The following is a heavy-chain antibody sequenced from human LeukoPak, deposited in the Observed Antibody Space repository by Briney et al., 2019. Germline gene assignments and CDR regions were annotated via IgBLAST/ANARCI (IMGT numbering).Heavy chain of an antibody. V-gene: IGHV1-69*05. CDR2: IIPIFGTA. J-gene: IGHJ4*02. D-gene: IGHD3-9*01. CDR1: GGTFSSYA. CDR3: ARVISDWSVDY. Sequence: SVKVSCKASGGTFSSYAISWVRQAPGQGLEWMGGIIPIFGTANYAQKLQGRVTMTTDTSTSTAYMELRSLRSDDTAVYYCARVISDWSVDYWGQGTLVTVSS.